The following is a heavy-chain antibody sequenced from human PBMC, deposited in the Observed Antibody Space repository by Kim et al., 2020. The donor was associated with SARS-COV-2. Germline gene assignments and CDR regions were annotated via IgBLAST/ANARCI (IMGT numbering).Heavy chain of an antibody. Sequence: SETLSLTCAVYGGSFSGYYWSWIRQPPGKGLEWIGEINHSGSTNYNPSLKSRVTISVDTSKNQFSLKLSSVTAADTAVYYCARSGVVVVITRFSGGMDVWGQGTTVTVSS. V-gene: IGHV4-34*01. J-gene: IGHJ6*02. D-gene: IGHD3-22*01. CDR3: ARSGVVVVITRFSGGMDV. CDR2: INHSGST. CDR1: GGSFSGYY.